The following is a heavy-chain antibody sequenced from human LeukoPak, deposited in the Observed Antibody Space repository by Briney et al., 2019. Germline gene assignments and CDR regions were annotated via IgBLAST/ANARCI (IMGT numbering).Heavy chain of an antibody. CDR3: AKVGYYDSSGTKAEYFQH. V-gene: IGHV3-23*01. D-gene: IGHD3-22*01. Sequence: GGSLRLSCAASGFTFSSYAMSWVRQAPGKGLEWVSAISGSGCSTYYADSVKGRFTISRDNSKNTLYLQMNSLRAEDTAVYYCAKVGYYDSSGTKAEYFQHWGQGTLVTVSS. CDR2: ISGSGCST. CDR1: GFTFSSYA. J-gene: IGHJ1*01.